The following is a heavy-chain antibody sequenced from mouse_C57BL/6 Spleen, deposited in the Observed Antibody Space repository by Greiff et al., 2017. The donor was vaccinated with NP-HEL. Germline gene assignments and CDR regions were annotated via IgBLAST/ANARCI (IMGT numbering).Heavy chain of an antibody. CDR2: IYPGSGST. J-gene: IGHJ3*01. D-gene: IGHD2-12*01. V-gene: IGHV1-55*01. Sequence: QVQLQQPGAELVKPGASVKMSCKASGYTFTSYWITWVKQRPGQGLEWIGDIYPGSGSTNYNEKFKSKATLTVDTSSSTAYLQLSSLTSEDSAVYYCARRNYSSFAYWGQRTLVTVSA. CDR1: GYTFTSYW. CDR3: ARRNYSSFAY.